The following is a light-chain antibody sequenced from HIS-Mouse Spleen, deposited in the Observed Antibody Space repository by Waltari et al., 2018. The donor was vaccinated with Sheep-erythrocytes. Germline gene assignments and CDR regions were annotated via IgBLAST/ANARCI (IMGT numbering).Light chain of an antibody. CDR3: YSTDSSGNHWV. CDR2: EDS. V-gene: IGLV3-10*01. Sequence: SYELTQPPSVSVSPGQTARITCSGEALPKKYAYWFQQKSGQAPVLVIYEDSKRPTGIPERFSVSSSGTMATLTISGAQVEDEADYYCYSTDSSGNHWVFGGETKLTVL. J-gene: IGLJ3*02. CDR1: ALPKKY.